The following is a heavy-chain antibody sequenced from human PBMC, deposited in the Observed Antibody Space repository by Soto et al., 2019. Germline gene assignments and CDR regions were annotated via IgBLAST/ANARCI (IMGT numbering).Heavy chain of an antibody. D-gene: IGHD5-18*01. CDR1: GGSISSGDYY. CDR3: ARVDTAMDFLFDY. J-gene: IGHJ4*02. Sequence: SETLSLTCTVSGGSISSGDYYWSWIRQPPGKGLEWIGYIYYSGSTYYNPSLKSRVTISVDTSKNQFSLKLSSVTAADTAVYYCARVDTAMDFLFDYWGQGTLVTVSS. V-gene: IGHV4-30-4*01. CDR2: IYYSGST.